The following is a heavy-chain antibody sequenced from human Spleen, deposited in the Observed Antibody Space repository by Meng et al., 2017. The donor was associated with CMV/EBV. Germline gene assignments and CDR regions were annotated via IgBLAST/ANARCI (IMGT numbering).Heavy chain of an antibody. CDR3: ASHIAAAGTGY. Sequence: QVPLQQWGAGLLKPSETLSLTCAVYGGSFSGYYWSWIRQPPGKGLEWIGEINHSGSTNYNPSLKSRVTISVDTSKNQFSLKLSSVTAADTAVYYCASHIAAAGTGYWGQGTLVTVSS. V-gene: IGHV4-34*01. J-gene: IGHJ4*02. CDR1: GGSFSGYY. D-gene: IGHD6-13*01. CDR2: INHSGST.